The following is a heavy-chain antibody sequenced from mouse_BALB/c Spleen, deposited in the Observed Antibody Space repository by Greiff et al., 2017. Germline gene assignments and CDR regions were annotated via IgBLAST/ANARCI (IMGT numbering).Heavy chain of an antibody. V-gene: IGHV1-18*01. CDR1: GYTFTDYN. CDR2: INPNNGGT. CDR3: ARSGIPLSTAYYFDY. Sequence: EVQLQQSGPELVKPGASVKIPCKASGYTFTDYNMDWVKQSHGKSLEWIGDINPNNGGTIYNQKFKGKATLTVDKSSSTAYMELRSLTSEDTAVYYCARSGIPLSTAYYFDYWGQGTTLTVSS. D-gene: IGHD1-2*01. J-gene: IGHJ2*01.